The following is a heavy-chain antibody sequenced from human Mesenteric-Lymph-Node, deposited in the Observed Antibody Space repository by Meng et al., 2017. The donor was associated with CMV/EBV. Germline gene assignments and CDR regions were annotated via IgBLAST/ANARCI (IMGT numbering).Heavy chain of an antibody. CDR2: ISSSSSYI. CDR1: GLTFSDYS. V-gene: IGHV3-21*01. J-gene: IGHJ6*02. Sequence: GESLKISCAASGLTFSDYSMNWVRQAPGKGLEWVSSISSSSSYIYYADSVKGRFTISRDNAKNSLYLQMNSLRAEDTAVYYCAREQDDYYYYGMDVWGQGTTVTVSS. D-gene: IGHD2-15*01. CDR3: AREQDDYYYYGMDV.